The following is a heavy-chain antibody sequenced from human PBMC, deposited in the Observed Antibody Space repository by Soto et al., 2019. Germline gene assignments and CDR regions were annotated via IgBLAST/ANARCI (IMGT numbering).Heavy chain of an antibody. J-gene: IGHJ5*02. CDR2: INPNSGGT. CDR1: GYTFTGYY. Sequence: ASVKVSCKASGYTFTGYYMHWVRQAPGQGLEWMGWINPNSGGTNYAQKFQGRVTMTRDTSISTACMELSRLRSDDTAVYYCARGWNHYGDYVWFDPWGQGTLVTVSS. CDR3: ARGWNHYGDYVWFDP. V-gene: IGHV1-2*02. D-gene: IGHD4-17*01.